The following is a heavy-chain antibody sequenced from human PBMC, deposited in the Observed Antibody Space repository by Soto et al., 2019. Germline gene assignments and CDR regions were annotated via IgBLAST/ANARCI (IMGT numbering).Heavy chain of an antibody. V-gene: IGHV3-48*01. CDR1: GFTFSSYS. J-gene: IGHJ5*02. D-gene: IGHD3-16*01. Sequence: EVQLVESGGGLVQPGGSLRLSCAASGFTFSSYSMNWVRQAPGKGLEWVSYISSSSSTIYYADSVKGRFTISRDNAKNLLQLQMNRLRGGDTAVDYCAREGGSLTWFDPWGQGTLVTVSS. CDR3: AREGGSLTWFDP. CDR2: ISSSSSTI.